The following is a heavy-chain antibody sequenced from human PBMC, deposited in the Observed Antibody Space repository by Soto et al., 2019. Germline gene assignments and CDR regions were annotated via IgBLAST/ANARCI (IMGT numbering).Heavy chain of an antibody. CDR1: GGSISSGDYY. Sequence: PSETLSLTCTVSGGSISSGDYYWSWIRQPPGKGLEWIGYIYYSGSTYYNPSLKSRVTISVDTSKNQFSLKLSSVTAADTAVYYCARVTDEMLHYDLDYLGQGALVTV. D-gene: IGHD2-15*01. J-gene: IGHJ4*02. V-gene: IGHV4-30-4*01. CDR3: ARVTDEMLHYDLDY. CDR2: IYYSGST.